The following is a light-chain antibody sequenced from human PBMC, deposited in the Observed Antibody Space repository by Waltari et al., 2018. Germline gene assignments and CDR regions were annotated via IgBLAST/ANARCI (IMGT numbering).Light chain of an antibody. J-gene: IGLJ1*01. V-gene: IGLV2-23*02. CDR2: EVT. Sequence: QSGLTQPAPASGSPGPPITISSTATSRPVGNYNLVPWYQQHPGQAPQLLIYEVTKRASGTSDRFSASKSGNTASLTISGLQAQEDEADYYCCSYVGLGTYVFGTGTKVTV. CDR3: CSYVGLGTYV. CDR1: SRPVGNYNL.